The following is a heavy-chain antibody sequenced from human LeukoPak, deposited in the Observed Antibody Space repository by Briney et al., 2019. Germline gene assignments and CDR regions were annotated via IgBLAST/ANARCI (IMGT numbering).Heavy chain of an antibody. D-gene: IGHD1-26*01. J-gene: IGHJ4*02. CDR1: GSTFSSYW. V-gene: IGHV3-7*03. Sequence: GGSLRLSCAASGSTFSSYWMSWVRQAPGKGLEWVANIKQDGSEKYYVDSVKGRFTISRDNAKNSLYLQMNSLRAADTAVYYCARVVGYYFDYWGQGTLVTVSS. CDR3: ARVVGYYFDY. CDR2: IKQDGSEK.